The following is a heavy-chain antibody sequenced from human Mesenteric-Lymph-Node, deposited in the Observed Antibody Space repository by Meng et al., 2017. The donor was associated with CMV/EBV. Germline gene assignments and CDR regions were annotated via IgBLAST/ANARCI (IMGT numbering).Heavy chain of an antibody. Sequence: YAMSWVRQAPGKGLEWVSAISGSGGSTYYADSVKGRFTISRDNAKSSLYLQMNSLRAEDTAVYYCARDFSPNTYCSSTSCLTYFDYWGQGTLVTVSS. CDR1: YA. CDR3: ARDFSPNTYCSSTSCLTYFDY. J-gene: IGHJ4*02. CDR2: ISGSGGST. D-gene: IGHD2-2*01. V-gene: IGHV3-23*01.